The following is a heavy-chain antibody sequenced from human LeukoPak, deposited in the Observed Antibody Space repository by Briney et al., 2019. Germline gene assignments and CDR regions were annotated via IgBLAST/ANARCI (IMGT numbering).Heavy chain of an antibody. V-gene: IGHV3-23*01. CDR2: ISDTGEST. D-gene: IGHD4-17*01. CDR3: AKERTETTAYFDY. Sequence: GGSLRLSCAASGFTFSDYYMSWIRQAPGKGLEWVSGISDTGESTYYVDSVKGRFTISRDNSKNTLYLQMNSLRAEDTAVYHCAKERTETTAYFDYWGQGTLVTVSS. CDR1: GFTFSDYY. J-gene: IGHJ4*02.